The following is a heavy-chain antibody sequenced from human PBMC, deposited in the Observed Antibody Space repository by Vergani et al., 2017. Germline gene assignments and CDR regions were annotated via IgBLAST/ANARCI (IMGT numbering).Heavy chain of an antibody. J-gene: IGHJ6*03. CDR2: ISYDGSNK. V-gene: IGHV3-30*04. CDR3: ARDVGDYYYYYMDV. Sequence: QVQLVESGGGLVKPGGSLRLSCAASGFTFSSYAMHWVRQAPGKGLEWVAVISYDGSNKYYADSVKGRFTISRDNSKNTLYLQMNSLRAEDTAVYYCARDVGDYYYYYMDVWGKGTTVTVSS. CDR1: GFTFSSYA.